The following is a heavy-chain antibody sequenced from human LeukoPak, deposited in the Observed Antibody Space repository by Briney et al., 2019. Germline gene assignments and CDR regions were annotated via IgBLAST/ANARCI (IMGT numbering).Heavy chain of an antibody. J-gene: IGHJ4*02. CDR3: AKDGSSSGWYGPFDY. Sequence: PGGSLRLSCAASGFTFSSYGMHWVRQAPGKGLEWVAFIRYDGSNKYYADSVKGRFTISRDNSKNTLYLQMNSLRAEDTAVYYCAKDGSSSGWYGPFDYWGQGTLVTVSS. CDR1: GFTFSSYG. V-gene: IGHV3-30*02. CDR2: IRYDGSNK. D-gene: IGHD6-19*01.